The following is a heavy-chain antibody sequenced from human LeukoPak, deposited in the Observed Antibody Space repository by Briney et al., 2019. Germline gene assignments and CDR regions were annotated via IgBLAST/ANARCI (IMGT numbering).Heavy chain of an antibody. CDR1: GFTFNGYA. CDR2: ISWNSGNI. V-gene: IGHV3-9*01. Sequence: GGSLRLSCSASGFTFNGYAMRWVRQAPGKGLEWVSGISWNSGNITYADSVKGGFTISRDNAKNSSYLQMNSLRTEVTALYYCVKGGAAADNYWYFDLWGRGTLVTVSS. J-gene: IGHJ2*01. CDR3: VKGGAAADNYWYFDL. D-gene: IGHD6-13*01.